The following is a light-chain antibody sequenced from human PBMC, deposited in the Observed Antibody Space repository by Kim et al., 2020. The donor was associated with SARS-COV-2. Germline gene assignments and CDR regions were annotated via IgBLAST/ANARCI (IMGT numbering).Light chain of an antibody. CDR1: QSVSSSF. CDR2: GAS. J-gene: IGKJ1*01. CDR3: QQYDRSWS. V-gene: IGKV3-20*01. Sequence: LSPGKRAALSCRASQSVSSSFLAWYQQKPGQAPRLLIYGASDRATGIPDRFSGSGSGTDFTLTISRLEPEDFAVYYCQQYDRSWSFGQGTKVDIK.